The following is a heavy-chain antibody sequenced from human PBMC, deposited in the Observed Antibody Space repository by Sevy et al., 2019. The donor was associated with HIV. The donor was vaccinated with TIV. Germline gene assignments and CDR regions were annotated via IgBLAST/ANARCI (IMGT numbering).Heavy chain of an antibody. CDR1: GLTFSSYS. CDR2: ISSSSSYI. J-gene: IGHJ6*02. Sequence: GGSLRLSCVASGLTFSSYSTKWVRQAPGKGLEWVSSISSSSSYIYYADSVKGRFTISRDNAKKSLYLQVNSLRAEDTAVYYCARDRDGSGSSGGYGMDVWGQGTTVTVSS. CDR3: ARDRDGSGSSGGYGMDV. V-gene: IGHV3-21*01. D-gene: IGHD3-10*01.